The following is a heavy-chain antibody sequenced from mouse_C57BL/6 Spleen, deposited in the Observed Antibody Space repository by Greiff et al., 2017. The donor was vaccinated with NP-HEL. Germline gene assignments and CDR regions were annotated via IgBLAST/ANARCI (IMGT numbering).Heavy chain of an antibody. CDR2: INPSNGGT. V-gene: IGHV1-53*01. J-gene: IGHJ4*01. CDR3: ARAAPMIRWAMDY. Sequence: QVQLKQPGTELVKPGASVKLSCKASGYTFTSYWMHWVKQRPGQGLEWIGNINPSNGGTNYNEKFKSKATLTVDKSSSTAYMQLSSLTSEDSAVYYCARAAPMIRWAMDYWGQGTSVTVSS. D-gene: IGHD2-3*01. CDR1: GYTFTSYW.